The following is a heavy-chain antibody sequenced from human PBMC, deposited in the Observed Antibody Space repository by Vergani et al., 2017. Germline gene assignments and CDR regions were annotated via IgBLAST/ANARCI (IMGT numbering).Heavy chain of an antibody. CDR2: IYYSGRT. J-gene: IGHJ3*02. D-gene: IGHD2-21*02. CDR1: GGSISSYY. V-gene: IGHV4-59*01. CDR3: ARNPYCVSDCYSDAFDI. Sequence: QVQLQESGPGLVKPSETLSLTCTVSGGSISSYYWSWIRQPPGKGLEWIGYIYYSGRTNYNPSLKSRVTISVDTAKYQFSLKLSSVTAADTAVYYCARNPYCVSDCYSDAFDIWGQGTMVTVSS.